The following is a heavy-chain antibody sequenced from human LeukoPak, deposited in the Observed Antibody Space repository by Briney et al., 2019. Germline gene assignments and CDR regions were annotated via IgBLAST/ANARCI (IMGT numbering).Heavy chain of an antibody. D-gene: IGHD6-13*01. CDR3: ARDGIAAVDFDY. CDR1: GFTFSTYR. V-gene: IGHV3-74*01. Sequence: PGGSLRLSCAASGFTFSTYRMHWVRQAPGKGLVWVSRVNGDGSSTNYADSVKGRFTISRDNAKNTLYLQMNSLRAEDTAVYYCARDGIAAVDFDYWGQGILVTVSS. CDR2: VNGDGSST. J-gene: IGHJ4*02.